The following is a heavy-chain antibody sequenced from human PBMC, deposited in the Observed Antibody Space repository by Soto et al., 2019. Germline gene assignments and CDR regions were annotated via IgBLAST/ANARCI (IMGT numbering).Heavy chain of an antibody. D-gene: IGHD2-21*01. CDR1: GFTFSSYA. CDR2: ISGSGGST. CDR3: AKDLAFYDYYYYYGMDV. V-gene: IGHV3-23*01. Sequence: PGGSLRLSCAASGFTFSSYAMSWVRQAPGKGLEWVSAISGSGGSTYYADSVKGRFTISRDNSKNTLYLQMNSLRAEDTAVYYCAKDLAFYDYYYYYGMDVWGQGTTVTVS. J-gene: IGHJ6*02.